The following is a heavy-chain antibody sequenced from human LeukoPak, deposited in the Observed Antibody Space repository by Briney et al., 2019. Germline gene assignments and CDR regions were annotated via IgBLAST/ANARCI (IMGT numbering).Heavy chain of an antibody. D-gene: IGHD3-22*01. J-gene: IGHJ4*02. CDR2: ISGSGGST. Sequence: PGGSLRLSCAASGFIFSSHVMNWVRQAPGKGLEWVSAISGSGGSTYYADSVKGRFTISRDNSKNTLYLQMNSLRAEDTAVYYCAKDIPLWDSSGYRWGQGTLVTVSS. V-gene: IGHV3-23*01. CDR1: GFIFSSHV. CDR3: AKDIPLWDSSGYR.